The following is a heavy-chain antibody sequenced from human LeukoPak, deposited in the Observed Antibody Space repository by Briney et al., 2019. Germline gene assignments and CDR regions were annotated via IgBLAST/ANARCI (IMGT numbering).Heavy chain of an antibody. V-gene: IGHV1-69*05. D-gene: IGHD3-22*01. CDR2: TIPSFGTG. CDR3: ARGGVGSGYYLPYNWFDP. J-gene: IGHJ5*02. Sequence: SVKVSCKASGGTFTSYAISWVRHAPGQGLEWKGRTIPSFGTGNNAQKFQGRGTITTDESTSKTNTQLRNHRPAATAVYYCARGGVGSGYYLPYNWFDPWGQGTLVTVSS. CDR1: GGTFTSYA.